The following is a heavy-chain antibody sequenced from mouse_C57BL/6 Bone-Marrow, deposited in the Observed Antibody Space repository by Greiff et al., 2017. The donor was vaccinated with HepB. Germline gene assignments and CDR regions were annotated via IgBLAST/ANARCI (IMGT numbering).Heavy chain of an antibody. V-gene: IGHV1-15*01. Sequence: VKLVESGAELVRPGASVTLSCKASGYTFTDYEMHWVKQTPVHGLEWIGAIDPETGGTAYNQKFKGKAILTADKSSSTAYMELRSLTSEDSAVYYCTREGGNYVRVAYWGQGTLVTVSA. CDR3: TREGGNYVRVAY. CDR2: IDPETGGT. CDR1: GYTFTDYE. J-gene: IGHJ3*01. D-gene: IGHD2-1*01.